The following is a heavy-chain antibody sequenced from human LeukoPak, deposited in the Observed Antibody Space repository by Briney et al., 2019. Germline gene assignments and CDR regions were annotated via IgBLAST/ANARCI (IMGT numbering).Heavy chain of an antibody. Sequence: ASVKVSCKASGGTFSSYAISWVRQAPGQGLEWMGGIIPIFGTANYAQKFQGRVTITADESTSTAYMELSSLRSEDTAVYYCARARTQYYDILTGYYNEFDYWGQGTQVTVSS. CDR3: ARARTQYYDILTGYYNEFDY. J-gene: IGHJ4*02. CDR1: GGTFSSYA. CDR2: IIPIFGTA. V-gene: IGHV1-69*13. D-gene: IGHD3-9*01.